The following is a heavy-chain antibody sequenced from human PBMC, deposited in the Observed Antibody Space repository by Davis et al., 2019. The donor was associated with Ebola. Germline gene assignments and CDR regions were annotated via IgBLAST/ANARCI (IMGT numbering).Heavy chain of an antibody. CDR2: IYYSGST. CDR1: GGSISSGGYY. Sequence: SETLSLTCTVSGGSISSGGYYWSWIRQHPGKGLEWIGYIYYSGSTYYNPSLKSRVTISVDTSKNQFSLKLSSVTAADTAVYYCARDLVYYDSSGYYRSRDAFDIWGQGTMVTVSS. CDR3: ARDLVYYDSSGYYRSRDAFDI. J-gene: IGHJ3*02. D-gene: IGHD3-22*01. V-gene: IGHV4-31*03.